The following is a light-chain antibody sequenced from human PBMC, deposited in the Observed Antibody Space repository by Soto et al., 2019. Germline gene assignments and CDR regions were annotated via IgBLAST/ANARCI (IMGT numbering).Light chain of an antibody. CDR2: SAS. Sequence: DIQMTQSPSSLPASVGDRVTITCLASQGISNYLAWYQQKPGKVPKLLIYSASTLKSGVPSRFSGSGSGTDFTLTISSLQAEDVATYYCQKYNSAPLTFGGGSKVDI. CDR3: QKYNSAPLT. CDR1: QGISNY. J-gene: IGKJ4*01. V-gene: IGKV1-27*01.